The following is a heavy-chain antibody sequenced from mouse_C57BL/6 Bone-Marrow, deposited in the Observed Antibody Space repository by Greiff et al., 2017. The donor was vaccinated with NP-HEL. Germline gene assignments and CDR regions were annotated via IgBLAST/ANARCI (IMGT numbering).Heavy chain of an antibody. CDR1: GFSIPRAY. CDR3: ARYKAATYIYV. Sequence: VKLVASGPGLAKPSQTLSLICSVSGFSIPRAYWTWIRKFPGNKLEYMGYISYSGSTYYNPSLKHRISITRDTTKTQYYLQCNSVTTDETASCYCARYKAATYIYVWCRGTTVTVSA. D-gene: IGHD3-2*02. V-gene: IGHV3-8*01. CDR2: ISYSGST. J-gene: IGHJ1*03.